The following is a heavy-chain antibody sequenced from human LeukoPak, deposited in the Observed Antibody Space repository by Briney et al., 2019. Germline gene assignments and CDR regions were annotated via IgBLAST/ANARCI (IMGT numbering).Heavy chain of an antibody. CDR3: ARGGRAYGD. J-gene: IGHJ4*02. CDR2: IKQDGSEK. D-gene: IGHD3-16*01. V-gene: IGHV3-7*04. Sequence: GGSLRLSYAAYGFTYSNYWMSWVRQAPGKGLEWVANIKQDGSEKYYVDSVKGRFTISRDNAKNSLYLQMNSLRADDTAVYYCARGGRAYGDWGQGTLVTVSS. CDR1: GFTYSNYW.